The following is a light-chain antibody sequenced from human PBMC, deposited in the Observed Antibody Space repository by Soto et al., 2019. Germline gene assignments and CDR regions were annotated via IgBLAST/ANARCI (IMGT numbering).Light chain of an antibody. CDR2: DVS. J-gene: IGLJ2*01. V-gene: IGLV2-14*03. CDR1: DRDIGGYTY. Sequence: QSALTQPASVSGSPGQSITISCTGTDRDIGGYTYVSWYQHHPGKVPKLMIHDVSLRPSGVSSRFSGSKSGNTASLTISGLQTEDEADYFCSSYTSSGTVLFAGGTKLTFL. CDR3: SSYTSSGTVL.